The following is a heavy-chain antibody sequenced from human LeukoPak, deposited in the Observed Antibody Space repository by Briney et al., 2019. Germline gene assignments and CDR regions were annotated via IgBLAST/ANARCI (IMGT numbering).Heavy chain of an antibody. Sequence: PGGSLRLSCGVSGFTFGRSWMSWVRKTPAKELEFVANIKGDGSVRNYVDSVQGRFTISRDNAKNSLYLHMNSLRAEDTAVYYCARDPGYSSFDYWGQGTLVTVSS. CDR3: ARDPGYSSFDY. J-gene: IGHJ4*02. D-gene: IGHD6-13*01. V-gene: IGHV3-7*01. CDR2: IKGDGSVR. CDR1: GFTFGRSW.